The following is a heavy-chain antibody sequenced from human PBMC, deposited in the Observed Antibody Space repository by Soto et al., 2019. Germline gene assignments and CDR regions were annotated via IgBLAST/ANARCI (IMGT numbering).Heavy chain of an antibody. Sequence: SETLSLTCTVSGGSISSSSYYWGWIRQPPGKGLEWIGSIYYSGSTYYNPSLKSRVTISVDTSKNQFSLKLSSVIAADTAVYYCARHGRSGSGGLVVVAATPKNWFDPWGQGTLVTVSS. J-gene: IGHJ5*02. D-gene: IGHD2-15*01. CDR3: ARHGRSGSGGLVVVAATPKNWFDP. CDR2: IYYSGST. V-gene: IGHV4-39*01. CDR1: GGSISSSSYY.